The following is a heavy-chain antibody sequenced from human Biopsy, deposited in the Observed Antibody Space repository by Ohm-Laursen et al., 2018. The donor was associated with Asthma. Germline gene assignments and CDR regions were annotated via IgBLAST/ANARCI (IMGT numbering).Heavy chain of an antibody. CDR3: ARAVDYSHYYGIDV. J-gene: IGHJ6*02. Sequence: ASVKVSCKTSGYTLNSAGITWVRQAPGQGLEWMGWISVYNGNTKVAQKLQDRVTMITDTSTSTAYMELRNLRSDDTAVYFCARAVDYSHYYGIDVWGQGTTVTVS. D-gene: IGHD3-10*01. CDR1: GYTLNSAG. V-gene: IGHV1-18*01. CDR2: ISVYNGNT.